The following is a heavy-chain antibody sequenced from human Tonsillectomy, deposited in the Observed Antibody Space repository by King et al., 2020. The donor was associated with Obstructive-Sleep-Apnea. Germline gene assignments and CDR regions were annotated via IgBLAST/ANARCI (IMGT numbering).Heavy chain of an antibody. V-gene: IGHV3-33*01. CDR1: GFTFSSYG. CDR3: ARDRLGATAYYFDY. CDR2: IWYDGSNK. Sequence: QLVQSGGGVVQPGRSLRLSCAASGFTFSSYGMHWVRQAPGKGLEWVAVIWYDGSNKYYADSGKGRFTISRDNSKNTLYLQMNSLRAEDTAVYYCARDRLGATAYYFDYWGQGTLVTVSS. J-gene: IGHJ4*02. D-gene: IGHD1-26*01.